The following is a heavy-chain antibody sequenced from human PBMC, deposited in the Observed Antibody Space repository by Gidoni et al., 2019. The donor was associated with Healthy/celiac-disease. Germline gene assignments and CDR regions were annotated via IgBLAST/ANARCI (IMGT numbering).Heavy chain of an antibody. Sequence: SYAMHWVRQAPGKGLEWVAVILFDGRNKYYADSVKGRFTISRDNSKNTLYLQMNSVRAEDTTVYYCARDRGPGHYDILTGYDIPSYYFDYWGQGTLVTVSS. J-gene: IGHJ4*02. CDR3: ARDRGPGHYDILTGYDIPSYYFDY. CDR1: SYA. D-gene: IGHD3-9*01. V-gene: IGHV3-30*01. CDR2: ILFDGRNK.